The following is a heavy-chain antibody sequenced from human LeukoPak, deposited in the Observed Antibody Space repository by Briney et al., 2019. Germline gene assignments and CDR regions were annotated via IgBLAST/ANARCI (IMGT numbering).Heavy chain of an antibody. D-gene: IGHD4-17*01. V-gene: IGHV4-39*07. J-gene: IGHJ6*03. CDR2: IYYSGNT. CDR1: GVSISSSNSY. Sequence: SETLSLTCTVSGVSISSSNSYWGWIRQPPGKGLEWIGSIYYSGNTYYNASLKSQVSISIDTSKNQFSLKLSSVTAADTAVYYCAREAVTTWGYYYYMDVWGKGTTVTISS. CDR3: AREAVTTWGYYYYMDV.